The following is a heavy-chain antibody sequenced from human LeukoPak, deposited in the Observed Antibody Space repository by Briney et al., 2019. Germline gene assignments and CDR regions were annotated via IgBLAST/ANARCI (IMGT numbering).Heavy chain of an antibody. CDR1: GGSISSYY. D-gene: IGHD3-22*01. J-gene: IGHJ3*02. CDR3: ARGFKGYDSSGYYPASAFDI. V-gene: IGHV4-59*08. CDR2: IYYSGST. Sequence: SETLSLTCTVSGGSISSYYWSWIRQPPGKGLEWIGYIYYSGSTNYNPSLKSRVTISVDTSKNQFSLKLSSVTAADTAVYYCARGFKGYDSSGYYPASAFDIWGQGTMVTVSS.